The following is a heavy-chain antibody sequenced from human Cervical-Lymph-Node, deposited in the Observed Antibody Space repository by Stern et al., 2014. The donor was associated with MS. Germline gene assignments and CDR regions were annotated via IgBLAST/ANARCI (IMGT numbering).Heavy chain of an antibody. V-gene: IGHV7-4-1*02. D-gene: IGHD6-25*01. CDR2: TNTDTGSP. CDR1: GYIFTHYA. CDR3: ASTVSAAAY. Sequence: QVQLVQSGSELKKPGASVKISCKASGYIFTHYAIHWVRQAPGQGLEWMGWTNTDTGSPTYAQAFTGRFVFSLDTSVSTAYLQISSLKAEDTAVYYCASTVSAAAYWGQGTLVAVSS. J-gene: IGHJ4*02.